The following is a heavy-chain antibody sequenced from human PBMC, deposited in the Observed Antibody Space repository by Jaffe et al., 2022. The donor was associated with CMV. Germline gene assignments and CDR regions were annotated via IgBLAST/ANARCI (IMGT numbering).Heavy chain of an antibody. V-gene: IGHV4-4*07. CDR3: ARDRDTQTSDGWTVFDY. J-gene: IGHJ4*02. Sequence: QVQLQESGPGLVKPSETLSLTCSVSGGSISRYYWSWIRQPAGEGLEWIGRISGSGSSNYNPSLKSRVTVSLDTSKNHLSLKLSSVTAADTAVYYCARDRDTQTSDGWTVFDYWGQGTLVTVSS. CDR1: GGSISRYY. CDR2: ISGSGSS. D-gene: IGHD6-19*01.